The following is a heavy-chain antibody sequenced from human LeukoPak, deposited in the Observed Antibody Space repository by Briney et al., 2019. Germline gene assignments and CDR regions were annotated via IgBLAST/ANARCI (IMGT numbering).Heavy chain of an antibody. CDR2: VSGGADRT. J-gene: IGHJ3*02. V-gene: IGHV3-23*01. CDR3: AKDTAAQDAFDI. CDR1: GFTFSNFP. D-gene: IGHD6-6*01. Sequence: GGSLRLSCAASGFTFSNFPMSWVRQAPGKGLEWVSTVSGGADRTYYADSVKGRFTISRDNSRNTLYLQMNSLRAEDTAVYYCAKDTAAQDAFDIWGQGTMVTVSS.